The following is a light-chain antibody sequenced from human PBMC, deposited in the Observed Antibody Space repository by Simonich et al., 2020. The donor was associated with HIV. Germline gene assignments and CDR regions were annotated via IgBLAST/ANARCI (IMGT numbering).Light chain of an antibody. CDR1: YTDVGAYNY. V-gene: IGLV2-14*03. J-gene: IGLJ3*02. Sequence: QSALAQPASVSGSPGQSITISCTGTYTDVGAYNYVSWYQQHPGQAPKLIVYDVSKRPSGVSNRFSGSKSGNAASLTISGLQAEDEADYYCSSYTSITTWVFGGGTKLTVL. CDR3: SSYTSITTWV. CDR2: DVS.